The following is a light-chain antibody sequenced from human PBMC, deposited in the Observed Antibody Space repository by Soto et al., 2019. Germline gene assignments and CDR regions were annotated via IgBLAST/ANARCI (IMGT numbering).Light chain of an antibody. J-gene: IGLJ3*02. V-gene: IGLV1-44*01. CDR1: SSNIGSNT. CDR2: SNN. Sequence: QSVLTQPPSSSGTPGQRVTISCSGSSSNIGSNTVNWYQQLPGMAPKLLIYSNNQRPSGVPGRFSGSKSGTSASLAISGLQSEDEADYYCAAWDDSLNGRVFGGGTKLTVL. CDR3: AAWDDSLNGRV.